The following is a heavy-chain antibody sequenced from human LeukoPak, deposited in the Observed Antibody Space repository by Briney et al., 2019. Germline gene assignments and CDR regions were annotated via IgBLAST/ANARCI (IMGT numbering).Heavy chain of an antibody. J-gene: IGHJ4*02. Sequence: SETLSLTCAVYGGSFSGYYWSWIRQPPGKGLEWIGEINHSGSTNYNPSLKSRVTISVDTSKNQFSLKLSSVTAADTAVYYCARLINGFPFDYWGQGTLVTVSS. CDR3: ARLINGFPFDY. D-gene: IGHD2-8*01. V-gene: IGHV4-34*01. CDR1: GGSFSGYY. CDR2: INHSGST.